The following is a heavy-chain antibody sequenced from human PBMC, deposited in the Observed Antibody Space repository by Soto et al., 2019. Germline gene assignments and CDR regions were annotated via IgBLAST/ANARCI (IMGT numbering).Heavy chain of an antibody. J-gene: IGHJ4*02. CDR1: GYTFSSHA. CDR2: INAGNGNT. D-gene: IGHD3-3*01. CDR3: ARDGARITVFGVVYYFDY. Sequence: QVQLVQSGAEVKKPGASVKDSCKASGYTFSSHAMHWVRQAPGQRLEWMGWINAGNGNTKYSQNFQGRVAITRDTAVSPAYMGLRSVRSEDTAVYCWARDGARITVFGVVYYFDYWGQGTLVTVSS. V-gene: IGHV1-3*01.